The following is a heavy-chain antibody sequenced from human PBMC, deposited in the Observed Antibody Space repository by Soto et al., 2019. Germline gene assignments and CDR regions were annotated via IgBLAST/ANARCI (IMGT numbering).Heavy chain of an antibody. Sequence: QVQLQESGPGLVEPSGTLSLTCAVSGASISSSNWWSWVRQSPGKGLEWIGEIFHSGDTSYNPSLKSRVIISVDKSKTQFSLRLTSVTASDTAVYFCARDYLAVRPGNYYAMDVWGQGTTVIVSS. D-gene: IGHD6-6*01. J-gene: IGHJ6*02. CDR2: IFHSGDT. CDR3: ARDYLAVRPGNYYAMDV. V-gene: IGHV4-4*02. CDR1: GASISSSNW.